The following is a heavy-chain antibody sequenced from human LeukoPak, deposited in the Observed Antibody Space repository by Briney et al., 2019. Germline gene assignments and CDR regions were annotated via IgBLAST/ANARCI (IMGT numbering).Heavy chain of an antibody. D-gene: IGHD3-10*01. CDR3: VGSSTYHLFDD. CDR1: GFTFSSYG. CDR2: IWYDGSNK. V-gene: IGHV3-33*01. Sequence: GGSLRLSCAASGFTFSSYGMHWVRQAPGKGLEWVAVIWYDGSNKYYADSVKGRFTISRDNSKNTLYLQMNSLRAEDTAVYYCVGSSTYHLFDDWGQGTLVTVSS. J-gene: IGHJ4*02.